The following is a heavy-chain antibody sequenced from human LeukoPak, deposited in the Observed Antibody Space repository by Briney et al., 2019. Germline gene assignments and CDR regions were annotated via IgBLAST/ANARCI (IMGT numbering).Heavy chain of an antibody. CDR1: GGSISTYY. Sequence: PSGTLSLTCSVSGGSISTYYWNWIRQPPGKGLEWIGYMYDNGSANYNPSLNSRVTMSVDTSKNQFSLKLISVTAADTALYYCARANSVGYYYYYMDVWGKGTTVTVSS. D-gene: IGHD5/OR15-5a*01. V-gene: IGHV4-59*01. CDR2: MYDNGSA. J-gene: IGHJ6*03. CDR3: ARANSVGYYYYYMDV.